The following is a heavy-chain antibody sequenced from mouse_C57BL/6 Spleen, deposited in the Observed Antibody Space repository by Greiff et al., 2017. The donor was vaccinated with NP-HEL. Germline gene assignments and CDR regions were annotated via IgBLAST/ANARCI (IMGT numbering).Heavy chain of an antibody. J-gene: IGHJ1*03. V-gene: IGHV1-64*01. CDR3: ASRDSTVVAPDWYFDV. D-gene: IGHD1-1*01. CDR2: IHPNSGST. Sequence: QVQLQQPGAELVKPGASVKLSCKASGYTFTSYWMHWVKQRPGQGLEWSGMIHPNSGSTNYNEKFKSKATLTVDKSASTAYMQISSLTSEDSAVYYCASRDSTVVAPDWYFDVWGTGTTVTVSS. CDR1: GYTFTSYW.